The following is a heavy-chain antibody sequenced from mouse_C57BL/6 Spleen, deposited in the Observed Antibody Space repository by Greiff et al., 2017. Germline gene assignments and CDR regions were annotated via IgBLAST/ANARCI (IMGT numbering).Heavy chain of an antibody. CDR3: ARELGRLFAY. J-gene: IGHJ3*01. CDR2: IYPGDGDT. Sequence: QVQLQQSGPELVKPGASVKISCKASGYAFSSSWMNWVKQRPGKGLEWIGRIYPGDGDTNYNGKFKGKATLTADKSSSTAYMQLSSLTSEDSAVYFCARELGRLFAYWGQGTLVTVSA. V-gene: IGHV1-82*01. CDR1: GYAFSSSW. D-gene: IGHD4-1*01.